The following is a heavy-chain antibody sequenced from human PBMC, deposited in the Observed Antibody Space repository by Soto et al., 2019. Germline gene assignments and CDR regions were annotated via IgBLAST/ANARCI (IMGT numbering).Heavy chain of an antibody. CDR3: ARRLFGSGWTLDS. V-gene: IGHV4-59*13. J-gene: IGHJ4*02. D-gene: IGHD6-19*01. Sequence: ETLSLTCDVSGASITTYYWSWIRQAPGKGLEWIGNVYHTGSTDYNSSLRSRVTISVDTSKNQFSLNMNSVTAADTAVYYCARRLFGSGWTLDSWGQGALVTVSS. CDR1: GASITTYY. CDR2: VYHTGST.